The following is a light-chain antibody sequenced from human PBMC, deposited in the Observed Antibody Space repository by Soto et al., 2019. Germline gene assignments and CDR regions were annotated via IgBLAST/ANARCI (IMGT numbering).Light chain of an antibody. Sequence: DIQMTQSPSTLSASVGDRVTITCRASQSISSWLAWYQQKPGKAPKLLIYKASSLESGVPSRFSGSGSGTEFTLTISSLQPDDFATYYCQQYHSYSPKTFGQGIKVEIK. J-gene: IGKJ1*01. CDR2: KAS. CDR1: QSISSW. CDR3: QQYHSYSPKT. V-gene: IGKV1-5*03.